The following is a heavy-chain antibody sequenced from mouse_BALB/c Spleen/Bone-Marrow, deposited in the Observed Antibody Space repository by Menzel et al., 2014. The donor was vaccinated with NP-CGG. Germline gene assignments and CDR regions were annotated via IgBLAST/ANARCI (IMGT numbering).Heavy chain of an antibody. Sequence: EVKLVDSGGGLVKPGGSLKLPCAASGFTFSSYTMSWVRQTPEKRLEWVATISSGGSYTYYPDSVKGRFTISRDNAKNTLYLQMSSLKSEDTAMYYCTRDGKGNYDYAMDYWGQGTSVTVSS. J-gene: IGHJ4*01. V-gene: IGHV5-6-4*01. CDR1: GFTFSSYT. CDR3: TRDGKGNYDYAMDY. CDR2: ISSGGSYT. D-gene: IGHD2-1*01.